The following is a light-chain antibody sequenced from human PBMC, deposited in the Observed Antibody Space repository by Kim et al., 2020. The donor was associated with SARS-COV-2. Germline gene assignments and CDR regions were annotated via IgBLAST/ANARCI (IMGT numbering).Light chain of an antibody. V-gene: IGKV1-6*01. CDR1: QAIRNE. Sequence: AIQMTQSPSSLSASTGDRVTITCRASQAIRNELGWYQQKPGKAPKVLIYAASTLQSGVSSRFSGSGSGTDFTLTISSLQPEDFATYYCQQDYRYPRTFGQGTKVDIK. CDR3: QQDYRYPRT. CDR2: AAS. J-gene: IGKJ1*01.